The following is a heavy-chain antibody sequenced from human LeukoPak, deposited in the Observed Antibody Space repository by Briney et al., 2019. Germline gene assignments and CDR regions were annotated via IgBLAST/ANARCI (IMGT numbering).Heavy chain of an antibody. CDR1: GFTFSSYS. V-gene: IGHV3-23*01. Sequence: GGSLRLSCAASGFTFSSYSMTWVRQAPGKGLEWVSNISSNGGDTYYADSVKGRFTISRDNAKNALYLEMNSLRAEDTSVYYCAKGGYTTWFDPWGQGTLVTVSS. J-gene: IGHJ5*02. CDR3: AKGGYTTWFDP. CDR2: ISSNGGDT. D-gene: IGHD2-15*01.